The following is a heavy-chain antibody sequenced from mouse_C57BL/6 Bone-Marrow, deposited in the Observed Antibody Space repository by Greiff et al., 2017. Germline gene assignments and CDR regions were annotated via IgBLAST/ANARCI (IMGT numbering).Heavy chain of an antibody. Sequence: EVQLVESGGDLVKPGGSLTLSCAASGFTFSSYGMSWVRQTPDKRLEWVATISSGGSYTYYPDSVKGRFTISRDNAKNTLYLQMSSLKSEDTAMYYCARRWLLAWFAYWGQGTLVTVSA. D-gene: IGHD2-3*01. V-gene: IGHV5-6*01. J-gene: IGHJ3*01. CDR1: GFTFSSYG. CDR2: ISSGGSYT. CDR3: ARRWLLAWFAY.